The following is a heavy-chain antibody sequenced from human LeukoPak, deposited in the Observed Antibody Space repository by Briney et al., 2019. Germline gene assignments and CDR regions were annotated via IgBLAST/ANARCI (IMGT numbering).Heavy chain of an antibody. D-gene: IGHD2-8*01. V-gene: IGHV3-53*01. CDR1: GFTISNNY. Sequence: GGSLRLSCAASGFTISNNYMNWVRQAPGKGLEWVSVIYNGGNTDYADSVKGRFTISRDSSESTLYLQMNSLRAEDTAVYYCASEKGVMGSFEYWGQGTLVTVSS. CDR2: IYNGGNT. CDR3: ASEKGVMGSFEY. J-gene: IGHJ4*02.